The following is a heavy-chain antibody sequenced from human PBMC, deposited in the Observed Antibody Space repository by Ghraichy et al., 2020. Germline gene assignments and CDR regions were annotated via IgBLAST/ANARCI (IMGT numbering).Heavy chain of an antibody. V-gene: IGHV4-59*01. J-gene: IGHJ3*02. CDR3: ARCRYYYDSSGPEAFDI. Sequence: GSLSLTCTVSGGSISSYYWSWIRQPPGKGLEWIGYIYYSGSTNYNPSLKSRVTISVDTSKNQFSLKLSSVTAADTAVYYCARCRYYYDSSGPEAFDIWGQGTMVTVSS. D-gene: IGHD3-22*01. CDR1: GGSISSYY. CDR2: IYYSGST.